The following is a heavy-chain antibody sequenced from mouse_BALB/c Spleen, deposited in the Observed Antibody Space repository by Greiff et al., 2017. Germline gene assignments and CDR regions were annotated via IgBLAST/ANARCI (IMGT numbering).Heavy chain of an antibody. Sequence: EVQRVESGGGLVKPGGSLKLSCAASGFTFSSYAMSWVRQTPEKRLEWVASISSGGSTYYPESVKGRFTISRDNARNILYLQMSSLRSEDTAMYYCARGVPMIIYAMDYWGQGTSVTVSS. J-gene: IGHJ4*01. CDR3: ARGVPMIIYAMDY. CDR1: GFTFSSYA. D-gene: IGHD2-4*01. V-gene: IGHV5-6-5*01. CDR2: ISSGGST.